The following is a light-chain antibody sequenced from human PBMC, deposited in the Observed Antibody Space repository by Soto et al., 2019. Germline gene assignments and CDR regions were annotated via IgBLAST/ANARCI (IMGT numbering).Light chain of an antibody. Sequence: EIVLTQSPATLSLSPGERATLSCRASQSIRTYLACYQQKPGQAPRLLIYDASNRATGIPTRFSGSGSGTDFTITISSLEPEDLDLYYCQQRSHVWTFGQGTRVEF. CDR1: QSIRTY. V-gene: IGKV3-11*01. J-gene: IGKJ1*01. CDR3: QQRSHVWT. CDR2: DAS.